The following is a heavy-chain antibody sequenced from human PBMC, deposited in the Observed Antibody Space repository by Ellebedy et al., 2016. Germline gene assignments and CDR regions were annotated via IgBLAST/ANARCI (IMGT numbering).Heavy chain of an antibody. D-gene: IGHD5-18*01. Sequence: ASVKVSXXASGYTFTSYGISWVRQAPGQGLEWMGWINPNSGGTNYAQKFQGWVTMTRDTSISTAYMELSRLRSDDTAVYYCARGRNGYSYEGAFDIWGQGTMVTVSS. CDR2: INPNSGGT. J-gene: IGHJ3*02. V-gene: IGHV1-2*04. CDR1: GYTFTSYG. CDR3: ARGRNGYSYEGAFDI.